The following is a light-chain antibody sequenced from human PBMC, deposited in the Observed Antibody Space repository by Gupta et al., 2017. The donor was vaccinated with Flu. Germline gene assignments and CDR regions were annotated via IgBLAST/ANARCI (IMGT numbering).Light chain of an antibody. CDR3: QAWDKSRNEWV. V-gene: IGLV10-54*04. CDR2: ENN. Sequence: TPTGTCTWKRNNIVHKGLVWQQQYPGQAPEVLVNENNTRPSGIPERFSGSRSGNPATLNITGLQTGDEADYYCQAWDKSRNEWVFGGGTKLTVL. CDR1: RNNIVHKG. J-gene: IGLJ3*02.